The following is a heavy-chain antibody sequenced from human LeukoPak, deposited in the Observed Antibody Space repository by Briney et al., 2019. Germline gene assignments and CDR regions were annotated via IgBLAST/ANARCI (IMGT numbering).Heavy chain of an antibody. J-gene: IGHJ4*02. D-gene: IGHD4-17*01. CDR3: TSGGDYSHFDY. CDR2: IKSKTDGGTT. Sequence: GGSLRLSXAASGFTFSNAWMSWIRQAPGKGLEWVGRIKSKTDGGTTDYTAPVKGRFTISRDDSKNTLYLQMNSLKTEDTAVYYCTSGGDYSHFDYWGQGTLVTVSS. V-gene: IGHV3-15*01. CDR1: GFTFSNAW.